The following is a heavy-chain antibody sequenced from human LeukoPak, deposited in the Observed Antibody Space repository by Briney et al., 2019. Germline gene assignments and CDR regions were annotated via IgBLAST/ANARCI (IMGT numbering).Heavy chain of an antibody. V-gene: IGHV3-21*01. D-gene: IGHD2-2*01. CDR2: ISGSSSSI. Sequence: GGSLRLSCAASGFTFSNYGMSWVRQAPGKGLEWVSIISGSSSSIYYADSVKGRFTISRDNAKNSLYLQMNSLRPEDSAVYYCARPRGCGSSRCNNFDYWGQGTLVTVSS. J-gene: IGHJ4*02. CDR1: GFTFSNYG. CDR3: ARPRGCGSSRCNNFDY.